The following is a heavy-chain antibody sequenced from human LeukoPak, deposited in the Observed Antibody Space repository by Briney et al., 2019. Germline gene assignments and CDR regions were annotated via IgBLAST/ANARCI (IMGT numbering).Heavy chain of an antibody. CDR3: ARDYSSGWWFDY. J-gene: IGHJ4*02. D-gene: IGHD6-19*01. V-gene: IGHV4-59*01. Sequence: SETLTLTCTVSGGSISGYYWSWIRQPPGKALELIGYIYNSGSTNYNPSLKSRVTISIDTSKNQFSLKLSSVTAADTAVYYCARDYSSGWWFDYWGQGTLVTVSS. CDR2: IYNSGST. CDR1: GGSISGYY.